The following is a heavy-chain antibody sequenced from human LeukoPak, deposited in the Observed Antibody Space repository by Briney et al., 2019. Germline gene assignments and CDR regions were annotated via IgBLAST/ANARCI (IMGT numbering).Heavy chain of an antibody. V-gene: IGHV4-31*03. CDR1: GGSISSGGYY. Sequence: PSETLSLTCTVSGGSISSGGYYWSWIRQHPGKGLEWIGYIYYSGSTYYNPSLKSRVTISVDTSKNQFSLKLSSVTAADTAVYYCARVSGYSSPYYYYMDVWGKGTTVTVSS. D-gene: IGHD5-18*01. CDR3: ARVSGYSSPYYYYMDV. CDR2: IYYSGST. J-gene: IGHJ6*03.